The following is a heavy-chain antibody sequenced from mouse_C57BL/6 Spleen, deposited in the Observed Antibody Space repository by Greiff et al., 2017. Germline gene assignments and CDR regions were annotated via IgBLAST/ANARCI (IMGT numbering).Heavy chain of an antibody. CDR2: IYPGDGDT. D-gene: IGHD4-1*01. J-gene: IGHJ4*01. CDR1: GYAFSSYW. V-gene: IGHV1-80*01. Sequence: VQLQQSGAELVKPGASVKISCKASGYAFSSYWMNWVKQRPGKGLEWIGQIYPGDGDTNYNGKFKGKATLTADKSSSTAYMQLSSLTSEDSAVYCCARDWEGYYAMDYWGQGTSVTVSS. CDR3: ARDWEGYYAMDY.